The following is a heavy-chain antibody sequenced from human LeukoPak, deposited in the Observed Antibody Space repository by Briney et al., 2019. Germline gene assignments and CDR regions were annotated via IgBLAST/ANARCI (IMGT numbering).Heavy chain of an antibody. CDR2: ISSSSSYI. V-gene: IGHV3-21*01. J-gene: IGHJ4*02. CDR1: GFTFSSYS. CDR3: ARDPRYYDFWSGYYMGLDY. D-gene: IGHD3-3*01. Sequence: GGSLRLSCAASGFTFSSYSMNWVRQAPGKGLEWVSSISSSSSYIYYADSVKGRFTISRDNAKNSLYLQMNSLRAEDTAVYYCARDPRYYDFWSGYYMGLDYWGQGTLVTVSS.